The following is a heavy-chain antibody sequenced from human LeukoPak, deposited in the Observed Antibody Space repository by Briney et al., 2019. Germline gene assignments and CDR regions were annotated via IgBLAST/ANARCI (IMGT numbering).Heavy chain of an antibody. J-gene: IGHJ3*02. V-gene: IGHV4-4*07. CDR2: IYTRGSP. D-gene: IGHD2-15*01. CDR3: ARGRYCSADICSGGDAFDI. CDR1: GGSISNHY. Sequence: SETLSLTCPVSGGSISNHYWRWIRQPAGKGLELNGRIYTRGSPNYNASLKSRVTMSVDTSKNQFSLKLSSVTAADTAVYYCARGRYCSADICSGGDAFDIWGQGTMVSVSS.